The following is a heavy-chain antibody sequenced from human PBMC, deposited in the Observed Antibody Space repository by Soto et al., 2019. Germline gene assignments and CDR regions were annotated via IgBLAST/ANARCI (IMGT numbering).Heavy chain of an antibody. V-gene: IGHV3-30-3*01. CDR2: LSYDGSNK. D-gene: IGHD3-22*01. CDR3: ARAHRVVVIISGDEYYVDY. CDR1: VFTFSSYA. Sequence: QVQLVESVGGGVQPGRSLRLSCAASVFTFSSYALHWVRQAPGKGLEWVAVLSYDGSNKYYADSVKGRFTISRDNSKNTLYLHMNRLRADDTAVYYCARAHRVVVIISGDEYYVDYWCQGTLVTDSS. J-gene: IGHJ4*02.